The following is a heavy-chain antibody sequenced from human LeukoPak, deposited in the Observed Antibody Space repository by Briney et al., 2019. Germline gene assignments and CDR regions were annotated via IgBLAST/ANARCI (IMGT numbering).Heavy chain of an antibody. Sequence: GGSLRLSCAASGFTFSSYSMNWVRQAPGKGLEWVSSISSSSSYIYYADSVKGRFTISRDNAKNSLYLQMNSLRAEDTAIYYCARDVDKVVTAWDYWGQGILVTVSS. V-gene: IGHV3-21*01. J-gene: IGHJ4*02. CDR3: ARDVDKVVTAWDY. D-gene: IGHD2-21*02. CDR2: ISSSSSYI. CDR1: GFTFSSYS.